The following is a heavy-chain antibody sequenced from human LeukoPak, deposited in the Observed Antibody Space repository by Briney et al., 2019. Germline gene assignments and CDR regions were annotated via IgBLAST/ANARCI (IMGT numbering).Heavy chain of an antibody. Sequence: SETLSLTCTVSGGSISSGGYYWSWIRQPPGKGLEWIGYSDHSGSTYYNPSLKSRVTISVDRPKNQFSLKLSSVTAADTAVYYCASMSYYYDSSGYYPTEDYWGQGTLVTVSS. V-gene: IGHV4-30-2*01. CDR2: SDHSGST. CDR3: ASMSYYYDSSGYYPTEDY. J-gene: IGHJ4*02. D-gene: IGHD3-22*01. CDR1: GGSISSGGYY.